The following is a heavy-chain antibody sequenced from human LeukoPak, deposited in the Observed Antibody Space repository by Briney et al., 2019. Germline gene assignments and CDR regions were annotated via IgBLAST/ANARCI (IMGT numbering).Heavy chain of an antibody. CDR2: ISGSGGST. D-gene: IGHD6-13*01. J-gene: IGHJ4*02. CDR1: AFTFSSYA. Sequence: GGSLRLCCAASAFTFSSYAMSWVRHAPGKGLERVSVISGSGGSTFYADSVKGRFTISRDNSKNTLYLQMNSLRGEDTAIYNCAKDGEQQLIRGYFDYWGQGALVTVSS. CDR3: AKDGEQQLIRGYFDY. V-gene: IGHV3-23*01.